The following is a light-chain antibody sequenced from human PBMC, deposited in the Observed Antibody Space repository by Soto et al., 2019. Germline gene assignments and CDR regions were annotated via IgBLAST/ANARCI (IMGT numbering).Light chain of an antibody. CDR2: GAS. J-gene: IGKJ2*01. CDR3: QQYNNWPPGDT. CDR1: QSVSSN. Sequence: EIVMTQSPATLSVSPGERATLSCRASQSVSSNLAWYQQKPGQAPRLLIYGASTRATGIPARFSGSGSGTEFTLTISSLQSEDVAVYYCQQYNNWPPGDTFGQGIKLEIK. V-gene: IGKV3-15*01.